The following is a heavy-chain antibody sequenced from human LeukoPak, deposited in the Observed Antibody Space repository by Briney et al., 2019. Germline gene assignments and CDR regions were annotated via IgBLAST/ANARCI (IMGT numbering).Heavy chain of an antibody. Sequence: SETLSLTCTVSGGSISSYYWSWIRQPAGKGLEWIGRIYTSGSTNYNASLKSRVSMPVDTSKNQFSQKLSSVTAADTAVFYCARENSGSYREFDYWGQGTLVTVSS. D-gene: IGHD1-26*01. CDR3: ARENSGSYREFDY. V-gene: IGHV4-4*07. J-gene: IGHJ4*02. CDR2: IYTSGST. CDR1: GGSISSYY.